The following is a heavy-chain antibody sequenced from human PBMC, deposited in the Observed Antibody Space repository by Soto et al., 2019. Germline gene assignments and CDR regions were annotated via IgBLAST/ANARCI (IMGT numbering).Heavy chain of an antibody. CDR3: ARGGVVVAATAYYYGMDV. V-gene: IGHV1-2*04. D-gene: IGHD2-15*01. CDR1: GYTFTGYY. J-gene: IGHJ6*02. CDR2: INPNSGGT. Sequence: ASVKVSCKASGYTFTGYYMHWVRQAPGQGLEWMGWINPNSGGTNYAQKFQGWVTMTGDTSISTAYMELSRLRSDDTAVYYCARGGVVVAATAYYYGMDVWGQGTTVTVSS.